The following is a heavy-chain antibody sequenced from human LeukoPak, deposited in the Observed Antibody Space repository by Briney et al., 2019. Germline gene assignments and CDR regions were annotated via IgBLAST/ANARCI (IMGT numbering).Heavy chain of an antibody. CDR3: ARASWAYSPFDS. J-gene: IGHJ4*02. V-gene: IGHV4-59*01. D-gene: IGHD2-21*01. CDR1: GGSISSYY. CDR2: IYYTGGT. Sequence: SETLSLTCTVSGGSISSYYWSWIRQPPGKGLEWIGYIYYTGGTNYNPSLKSRVTISEDTSKNQFSLKLSSVTAADTAVYYCARASWAYSPFDSWGQGTLVTVSS.